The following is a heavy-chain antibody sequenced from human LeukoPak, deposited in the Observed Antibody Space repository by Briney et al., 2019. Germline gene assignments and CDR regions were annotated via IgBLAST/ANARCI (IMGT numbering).Heavy chain of an antibody. CDR1: GFTFSSYA. D-gene: IGHD3-10*01. CDR3: ATGKRGPRPFDY. J-gene: IGHJ4*02. Sequence: GGSLRLXCAASGFTFSSYAMSWVRQAPGKGLEWVSGISGSGGNTYYADSVKGRFTISRDNSKNTLYLQMNNLRAEDTAVYYCATGKRGPRPFDYWGQGTLVTVSS. V-gene: IGHV3-23*01. CDR2: ISGSGGNT.